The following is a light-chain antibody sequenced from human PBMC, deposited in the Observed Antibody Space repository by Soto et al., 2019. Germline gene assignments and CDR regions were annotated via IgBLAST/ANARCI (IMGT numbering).Light chain of an antibody. V-gene: IGLV1-40*01. CDR3: QSYDSSLSAL. J-gene: IGLJ3*02. Sequence: QSVLTQPPSVSGAPGQRVTISCTGSSSNIGAGYDVHWYQQLPGTAPKLLIYGNSNRPSGVPDRVSGSKSGTSASLAITGLQAEDEAHYSCQSYDSSLSALFGGGTKLTVL. CDR1: SSNIGAGYD. CDR2: GNS.